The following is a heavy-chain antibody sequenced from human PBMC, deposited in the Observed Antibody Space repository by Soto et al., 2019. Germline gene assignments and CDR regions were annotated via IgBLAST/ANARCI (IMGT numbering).Heavy chain of an antibody. CDR3: ARGDATKIIVTTYYGLDV. J-gene: IGHJ6*02. CDR1: GGSFSNYG. D-gene: IGHD3-22*01. Sequence: QVQVVQSGAEVKKPGSSVKVSCKASGGSFSNYGISWVRQAPGQGLEWMGVIIPVFGTPHYAQKFQDRVTITADESTSTVYMEVSSLTSEDTAVYYCARGDATKIIVTTYYGLDVWGQGTTVTVSS. CDR2: IIPVFGTP. V-gene: IGHV1-69*12.